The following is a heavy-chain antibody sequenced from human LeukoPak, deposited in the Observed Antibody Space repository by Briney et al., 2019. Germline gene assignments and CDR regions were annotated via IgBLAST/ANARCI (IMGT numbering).Heavy chain of an antibody. Sequence: GGSLRLSCAASGFTFSSYWMSWVRHAPGKGLEWLANIDQDGRDAYYVDSVKGRFAISRDNAKNSLYLQINSLRAEDTAVYFCARDSEHSSSFAFDIWGQGTMVTVSS. V-gene: IGHV3-7*01. CDR3: ARDSEHSSSFAFDI. J-gene: IGHJ3*02. CDR2: IDQDGRDA. D-gene: IGHD6-13*01. CDR1: GFTFSSYW.